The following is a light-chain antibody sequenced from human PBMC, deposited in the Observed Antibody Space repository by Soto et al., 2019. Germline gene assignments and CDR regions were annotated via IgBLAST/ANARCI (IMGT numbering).Light chain of an antibody. CDR3: QQFNTSPWT. J-gene: IGKJ1*01. CDR1: QSISSW. V-gene: IGKV1-5*02. CDR2: DAS. Sequence: DIQMTQSPSTLSASVGDRVTIICRASQSISSWLAWYQQKPGKAPKLLIYDASSLESGVPSRFSGSGSGTEFTLTISSLQPDDFATYYCQQFNTSPWTFGQGTKVDIK.